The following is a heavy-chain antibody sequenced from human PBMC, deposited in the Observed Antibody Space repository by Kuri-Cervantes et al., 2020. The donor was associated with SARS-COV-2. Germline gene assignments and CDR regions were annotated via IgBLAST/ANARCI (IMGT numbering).Heavy chain of an antibody. CDR2: ISSSSSYI. Sequence: GESLKISCAASGFTFSSYSMNWVRQAPGKGLEWVSSISSSSSYIYYADSVKGRFTISRDNAKNTLYLQMNSLRAEDTAMYYCAGDSSHNMEGFDYWGQGTLVTVSS. D-gene: IGHD6-13*01. CDR3: AGDSSHNMEGFDY. V-gene: IGHV3-21*04. CDR1: GFTFSSYS. J-gene: IGHJ4*02.